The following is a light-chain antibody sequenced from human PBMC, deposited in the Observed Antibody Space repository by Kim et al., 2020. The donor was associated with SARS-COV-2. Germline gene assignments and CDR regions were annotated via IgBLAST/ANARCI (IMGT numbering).Light chain of an antibody. Sequence: VALGQTVRSTCQGDSLRSYYATWSQQKPGQAPIVVIYGKNNRPSGIPDRFSGSSSGDTASLTITGTQAGDEADYYCNSRGSNDNVLFGGGTQLTVL. J-gene: IGLJ2*01. CDR2: GKN. V-gene: IGLV3-19*01. CDR3: NSRGSNDNVL. CDR1: SLRSYY.